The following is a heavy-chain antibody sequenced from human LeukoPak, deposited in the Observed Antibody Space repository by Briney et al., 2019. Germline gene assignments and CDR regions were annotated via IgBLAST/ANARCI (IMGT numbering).Heavy chain of an antibody. CDR3: AREVGYSTSWYGRFDP. CDR2: ISPNSGVP. J-gene: IGHJ5*02. V-gene: IGHV1-2*05. D-gene: IGHD6-13*01. CDR1: GYTLTGYY. Sequence: ASVKVSCKASGYTLTGYYIHWVRQAPGQGLEWLGRISPNSGVPNYAQKFQGRVTMTRDTSVNTVYMELSGLKSDDTGAYYCAREVGYSTSWYGRFDPWGQGTVVTVSS.